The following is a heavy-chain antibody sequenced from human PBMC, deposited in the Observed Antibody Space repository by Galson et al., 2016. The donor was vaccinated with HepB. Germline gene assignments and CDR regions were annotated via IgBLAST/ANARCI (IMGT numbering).Heavy chain of an antibody. Sequence: SLRLSCAASGFTFSNIWMTWVRQAPGKGLEWVGRIRSKSDGGTAEYAAPVKGRFTISRNDSKNTLYLQMNSLKADGTAIYYCTTQGNLDCWGQGTLVTVSS. CDR3: TTQGNLDC. CDR1: GFTFSNIW. D-gene: IGHD1-14*01. CDR2: IRSKSDGGTA. V-gene: IGHV3-15*01. J-gene: IGHJ4*02.